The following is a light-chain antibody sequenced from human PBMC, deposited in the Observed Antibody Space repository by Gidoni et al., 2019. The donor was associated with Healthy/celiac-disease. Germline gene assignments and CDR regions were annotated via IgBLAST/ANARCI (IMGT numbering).Light chain of an antibody. CDR1: QSVSSY. CDR2: DAS. V-gene: IGKV3-11*01. CDR3: QQRSSWLT. Sequence: VLTQSPATLSLSLGERATLSCRASQSVSSYLAWYQPKPGQALMLLIYDASNRATGIPARVSGSGSGTDFTLTISSLEPADFAFYYCQQRSSWLTFGGGTKVEIK. J-gene: IGKJ4*01.